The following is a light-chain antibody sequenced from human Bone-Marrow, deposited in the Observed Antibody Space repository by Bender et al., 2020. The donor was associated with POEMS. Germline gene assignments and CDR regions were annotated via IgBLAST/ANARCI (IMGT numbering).Light chain of an antibody. CDR1: SSDVGNYVL. CDR3: SSYAGSSTSVV. J-gene: IGLJ2*01. Sequence: QSALTQPASVSGSPGQSITISCTGTSSDVGNYVLVSWYQHHPGKAPKLIIYEGSQRPSGVSDRFSASKSGNTASLTISGLQAEDEADYYCSSYAGSSTSVVFGGGTKLIVL. V-gene: IGLV2-23*01. CDR2: EGS.